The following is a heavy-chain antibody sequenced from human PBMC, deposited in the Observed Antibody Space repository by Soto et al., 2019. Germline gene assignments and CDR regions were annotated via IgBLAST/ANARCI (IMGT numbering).Heavy chain of an antibody. CDR3: ARDQGPDYGDDGALSSNAFDI. Sequence: QVQLVESGGGVVQTGRSLRLSCAASGFTFSSYAMHWVRQAPGKGLEWVAVISYDGSKKHHADSVKGRFTISRDNSKNTLYLQMNSLRVEDTAVDYCARDQGPDYGDDGALSSNAFDIWGQGTMVPVSS. D-gene: IGHD4-17*01. J-gene: IGHJ3*02. CDR1: GFTFSSYA. CDR2: ISYDGSKK. V-gene: IGHV3-30-3*01.